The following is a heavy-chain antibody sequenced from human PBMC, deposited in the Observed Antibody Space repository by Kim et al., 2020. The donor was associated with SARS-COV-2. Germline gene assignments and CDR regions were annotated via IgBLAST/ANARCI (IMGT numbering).Heavy chain of an antibody. Sequence: SETLSLTCAVSGGSISSSNWWSWVRQPPGKGLEWIGEIYHSGSTNYNPSLKSRVTISVDKSKNQFSLKLSSVTAADTAVYYCARVLIGRKDYYYYYGMDVWGQGTTVTVSS. V-gene: IGHV4-4*02. CDR2: IYHSGST. CDR1: GGSISSSNW. J-gene: IGHJ6*02. CDR3: ARVLIGRKDYYYYYGMDV.